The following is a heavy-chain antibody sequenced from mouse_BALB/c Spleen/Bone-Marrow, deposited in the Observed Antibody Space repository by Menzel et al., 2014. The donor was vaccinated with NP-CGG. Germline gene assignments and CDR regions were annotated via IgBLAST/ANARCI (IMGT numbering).Heavy chain of an antibody. Sequence: VQLQQSGAELVKPGASVKLSCTASGLNIKDTYMHWVKQRPEQGLEWIGRIDPANGNTKYDPKFQGKASITADTSSNTAYLQLSSLTSEDTAVYYCASYVYGYYFDYWGPGTTLTVSS. V-gene: IGHV14-3*02. J-gene: IGHJ2*01. D-gene: IGHD2-2*01. CDR1: GLNIKDTY. CDR2: IDPANGNT. CDR3: ASYVYGYYFDY.